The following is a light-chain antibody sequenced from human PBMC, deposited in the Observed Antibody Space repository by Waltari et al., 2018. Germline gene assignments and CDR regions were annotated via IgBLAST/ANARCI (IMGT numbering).Light chain of an antibody. CDR1: STDVGGYTN. CDR3: CSYAGSYTVL. J-gene: IGLJ2*01. V-gene: IGLV2-11*01. Sequence: QSALTQPRSVPGSPGQSVTFSCTGTSTDVGGYTNVSWYQQSPGKAPKLMIYDVFNRPSGVPDRFSGSKSGNTASLTISGLQADDEADYYCCSYAGSYTVLFGGGTKLTVL. CDR2: DVF.